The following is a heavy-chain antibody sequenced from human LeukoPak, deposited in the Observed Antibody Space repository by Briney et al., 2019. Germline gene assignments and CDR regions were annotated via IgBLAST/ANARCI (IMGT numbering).Heavy chain of an antibody. D-gene: IGHD3-22*01. CDR2: IFYTGST. V-gene: IGHV4-59*01. J-gene: IGHJ3*01. CDR3: ARSAHYYYDSANFGVAFDV. CDR1: GGSISSYY. Sequence: SETLSLTCTVSGGSISSYYWSWIRRPPGKGLEWIGNIFYTGSTKYNPSLKSRVTISVDTSKNQFSLKLSSVTAADTAMYYCARSAHYYYDSANFGVAFDVWGQWTMVTVSS.